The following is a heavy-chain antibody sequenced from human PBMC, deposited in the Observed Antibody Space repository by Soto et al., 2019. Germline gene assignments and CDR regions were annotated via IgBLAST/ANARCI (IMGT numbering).Heavy chain of an antibody. CDR1: GCTFSSYA. Sequence: SVKVSCKASGCTFSSYAISWVRQAPGQGLEWMGGIIPIFGTANYAQKFQGRVTITADESTSTAYMELSSLRSEDTAVYYCARTQYSGGWQYYFDYWGQGTLVPVSS. CDR3: ARTQYSGGWQYYFDY. V-gene: IGHV1-69*13. D-gene: IGHD6-19*01. CDR2: IIPIFGTA. J-gene: IGHJ4*02.